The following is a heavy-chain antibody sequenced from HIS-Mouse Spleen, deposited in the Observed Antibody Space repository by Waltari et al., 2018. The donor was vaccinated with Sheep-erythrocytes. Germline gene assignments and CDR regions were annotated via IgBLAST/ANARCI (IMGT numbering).Heavy chain of an antibody. V-gene: IGHV1-2*02. D-gene: IGHD5-18*01. CDR1: GYTFTGYY. J-gene: IGHJ4*02. Sequence: QVQLVQSGAEVKKPGASVKVSCKASGYTFTGYYMHWVRQAPGQGLEGMVSIKPNEGGKNYSEKLRGRGTLTRDTAISTAYMELSRLRSDDTAVYYCARVLGHVDTAMVDYWGQGTLVTVSS. CDR2: IKPNEGGK. CDR3: ARVLGHVDTAMVDY.